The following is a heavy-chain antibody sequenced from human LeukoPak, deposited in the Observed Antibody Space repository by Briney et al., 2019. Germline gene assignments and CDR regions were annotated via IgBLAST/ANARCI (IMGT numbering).Heavy chain of an antibody. CDR2: MNPNSGNT. V-gene: IGHV1-8*03. Sequence: ASVKVSCKASGYTFTSYDINWVRQATGQGLEWMGRMNPNSGNTGYAQKFQGRVTITRNTSISTAYMELSSLRSEDTAVYYCAITPHYDILTGYYYDAFDIWGQGTMVTVSS. D-gene: IGHD3-9*01. CDR1: GYTFTSYD. CDR3: AITPHYDILTGYYYDAFDI. J-gene: IGHJ3*02.